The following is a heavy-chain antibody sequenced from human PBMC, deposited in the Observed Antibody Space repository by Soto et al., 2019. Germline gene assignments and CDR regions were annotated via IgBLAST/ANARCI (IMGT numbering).Heavy chain of an antibody. CDR3: ARDGGRHSGGIDY. V-gene: IGHV1-69*01. Sequence: QVQLVQSGAEVKKPGSSVKVSCKASGGTFSSYSINWVRQAPGHGLEWMGEIIPIFGTANYAQKFQGRVTITADESTSTAYMELSSLGSEDTAVYYCARDGGRHSGGIDYWGQGTLVTVSS. J-gene: IGHJ4*02. D-gene: IGHD1-26*01. CDR1: GGTFSSYS. CDR2: IIPIFGTA.